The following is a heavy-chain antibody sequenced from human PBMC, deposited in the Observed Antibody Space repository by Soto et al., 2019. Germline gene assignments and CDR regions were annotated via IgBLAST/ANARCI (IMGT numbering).Heavy chain of an antibody. J-gene: IGHJ6*02. V-gene: IGHV4-31*03. D-gene: IGHD5-12*01. Sequence: QVRLQESGPGLVKPSQTLSLTCTVSGGSISSGDYYWTWIRQHPGKGLEWIGYIASSGRTSYNPSLKSRVSMSLDTSENQFSLRLSSVAAADTAVFYCARDRPVARQCSYDGRDVWGQGTTVTVSS. CDR3: ARDRPVARQCSYDGRDV. CDR2: IASSGRT. CDR1: GGSISSGDYY.